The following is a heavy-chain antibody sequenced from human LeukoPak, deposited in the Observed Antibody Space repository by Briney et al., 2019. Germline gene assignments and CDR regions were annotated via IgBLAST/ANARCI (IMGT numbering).Heavy chain of an antibody. D-gene: IGHD6-13*01. CDR3: ARGEKYSSSWSVGWFDP. Sequence: PSETLSLTCTVSGVSISSYYWSRLRQPPGKGLEWIGYIYYSGSTNYNPSLKSRVTISVDTSKNQFSLKLSSVTAADTAVYYCARGEKYSSSWSVGWFDPWGQGTLVTVSS. CDR1: GVSISSYY. V-gene: IGHV4-59*01. CDR2: IYYSGST. J-gene: IGHJ5*02.